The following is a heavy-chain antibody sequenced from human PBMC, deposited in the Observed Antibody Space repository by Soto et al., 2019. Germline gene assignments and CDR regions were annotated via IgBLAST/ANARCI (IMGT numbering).Heavy chain of an antibody. CDR1: GFTFSNYY. CDR2: INSDGTYT. J-gene: IGHJ5*02. Sequence: EVQLVESGGGLVQPGGSLRLSCAASGFTFSNYYMHWVRQAPGKGLVWVSRINSDGTYTDYADSVRGRFIISRDNAKDTPYLQMNSLRVEDTAMYYCARDRGSDCWRGPFPWGQGTLVAVSS. D-gene: IGHD3-3*01. CDR3: ARDRGSDCWRGPFP. V-gene: IGHV3-74*01.